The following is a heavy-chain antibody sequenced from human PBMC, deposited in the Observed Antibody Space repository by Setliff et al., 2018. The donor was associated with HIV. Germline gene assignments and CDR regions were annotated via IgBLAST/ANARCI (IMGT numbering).Heavy chain of an antibody. J-gene: IGHJ4*02. CDR2: SIPMYGTS. CDR3: ARSPRYSSGWYDSYFDQ. V-gene: IGHV1-69*05. Sequence: VASVKVSCKASGYTFTTYTIHWVRQAPGQRLEWMGGSIPMYGTSNYAQKFQGRVTITTDESTSTAYMELSRLRADDTAVYYCARSPRYSSGWYDSYFDQWGQGTLVTVSS. CDR1: GYTFTTYT. D-gene: IGHD6-19*01.